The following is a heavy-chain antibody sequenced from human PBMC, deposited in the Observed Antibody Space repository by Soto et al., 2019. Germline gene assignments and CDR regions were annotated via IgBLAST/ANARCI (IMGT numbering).Heavy chain of an antibody. J-gene: IGHJ6*02. CDR1: GYTFTSYG. CDR3: ASFRIAAADPYGMDV. D-gene: IGHD6-13*01. Sequence: QVQLVQSGAEVKKPGASVKVSCKASGYTFTSYGISWVRQAPGQGLEWMGGISAYNGNTNYAQKLQGRVTMTTATSPSTAYMELRSLRSDDTAVYYCASFRIAAADPYGMDVWGQGTTVTVSS. V-gene: IGHV1-18*01. CDR2: ISAYNGNT.